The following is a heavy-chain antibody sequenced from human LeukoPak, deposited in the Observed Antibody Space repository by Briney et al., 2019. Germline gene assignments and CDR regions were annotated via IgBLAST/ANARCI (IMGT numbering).Heavy chain of an antibody. J-gene: IGHJ4*02. V-gene: IGHV3-23*01. CDR3: AKDSHDYVWGSYRKGGFDY. CDR1: GFTFSTFA. CDR2: IFPSGGEI. Sequence: GGSLRLSCEASGFTFSTFAMIWVRQPPGKGLEWVSSIFPSGGEIHYADSVKGRFTISRDNSKNTLYLQMNSLRAEDTAVYYCAKDSHDYVWGSYRKGGFDYWGQGTLVTVSS. D-gene: IGHD3-16*02.